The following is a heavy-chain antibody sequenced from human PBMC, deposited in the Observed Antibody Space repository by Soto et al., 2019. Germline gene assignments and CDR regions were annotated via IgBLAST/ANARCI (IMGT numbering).Heavy chain of an antibody. Sequence: GGSLRLSCAASGFTFSDYYMSWIRQAPGKGLEWVSYISSSGSTIYYADSVKGRFTISRDNAKNSLYLQMNSLRAEDTAVYYCARDSFPRRVAPTNWFDPWGQGTLVTVSS. CDR1: GFTFSDYY. CDR3: ARDSFPRRVAPTNWFDP. V-gene: IGHV3-11*01. J-gene: IGHJ5*02. CDR2: ISSSGSTI.